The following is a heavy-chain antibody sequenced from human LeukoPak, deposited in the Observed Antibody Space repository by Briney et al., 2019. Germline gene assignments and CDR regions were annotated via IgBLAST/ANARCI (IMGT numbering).Heavy chain of an antibody. V-gene: IGHV1-18*01. D-gene: IGHD3-10*01. CDR2: ISAYNGNT. CDR1: GYTFTRYA. Sequence: GASVKASCKASGYTFTRYAMNWVPQAPGHRLEWMGWISAYNGNTNYAQKLQGRVSMTTDTSTSTAYMELRSLRSDDTAVYYCASSVVWFGNYNWFDAWGQGTLVTVSS. J-gene: IGHJ5*02. CDR3: ASSVVWFGNYNWFDA.